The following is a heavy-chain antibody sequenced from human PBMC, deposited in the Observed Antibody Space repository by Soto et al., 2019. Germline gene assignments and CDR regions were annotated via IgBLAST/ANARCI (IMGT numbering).Heavy chain of an antibody. V-gene: IGHV1-3*01. CDR3: ARGYITYYDFWSGYPGPFDY. J-gene: IGHJ4*02. Sequence: ASVKVSCKASGYTFTSYAMHWVRQAPGQRLEWMGWINAGNGNTKYSQKFQGRVTITRDTSASTVYMELSSLRSEDTAVYYCARGYITYYDFWSGYPGPFDYWGQGTLVTVSS. CDR1: GYTFTSYA. D-gene: IGHD3-3*01. CDR2: INAGNGNT.